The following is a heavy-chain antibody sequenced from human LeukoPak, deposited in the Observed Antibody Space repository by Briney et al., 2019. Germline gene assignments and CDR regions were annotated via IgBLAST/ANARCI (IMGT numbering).Heavy chain of an antibody. Sequence: GGSLRLSCAASGLTFSNAWMSWVRQAPGKGLEWVGRIKRKSDGGTTDYAAPVKGRFTISRDDSKNTLYLQMNSLKSEDTAVYYCTTELDIRPNHYXGQGTLVTVSS. CDR1: GLTFSNAW. D-gene: IGHD3-22*01. J-gene: IGHJ4*02. CDR2: IKRKSDGGTT. CDR3: TTELDIRPNHY. V-gene: IGHV3-15*01.